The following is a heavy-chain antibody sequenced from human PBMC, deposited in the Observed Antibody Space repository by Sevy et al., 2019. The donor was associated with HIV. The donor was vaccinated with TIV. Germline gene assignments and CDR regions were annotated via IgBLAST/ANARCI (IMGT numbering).Heavy chain of an antibody. CDR3: ARGLFGQQMVPIDAFDM. J-gene: IGHJ3*02. CDR1: GYTFTSYYG. Sequence: ASLKVSCKTSGYTFTSYYGISWVRQAPGQGLEWMGWISTYNGNTEYAQKLQDRVTITADTATSTGYMELRSLRFDDTAVYYCARGLFGQQMVPIDAFDMWGQGTMVTVSS. D-gene: IGHD6-13*01. CDR2: ISTYNGNT. V-gene: IGHV1-18*01.